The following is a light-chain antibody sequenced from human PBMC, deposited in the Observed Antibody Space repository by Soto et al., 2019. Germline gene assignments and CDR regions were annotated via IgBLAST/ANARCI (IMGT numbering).Light chain of an antibody. V-gene: IGLV2-23*01. CDR3: CSYADNHILL. CDR2: EGS. J-gene: IGLJ3*02. CDR1: SSDVVSYNL. Sequence: QSALTQPASVSGSPGQSITISCTGTSSDVVSYNLVSWYQHHPGKAPKLIIYEGSKRPSGISNRFSGSKSGNTASLTISGLQAEDEADFHCCSYADNHILLFGGGTKLTVL.